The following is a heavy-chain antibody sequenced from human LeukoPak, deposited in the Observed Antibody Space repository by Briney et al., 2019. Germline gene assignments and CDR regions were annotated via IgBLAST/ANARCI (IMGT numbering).Heavy chain of an antibody. CDR2: ISGSGGST. D-gene: IGHD6-19*01. V-gene: IGHV3-23*01. Sequence: GGSLRLSCAVSRFIFSSYAMSWVRQAPGKGLEWVSAISGSGGSTYYADSVKGRFTISRDNSKNTLYLQMNSLRAEDTAVYYCAKDSSGWFRSAFDIWGQGTMVTVSS. J-gene: IGHJ3*02. CDR3: AKDSSGWFRSAFDI. CDR1: RFIFSSYA.